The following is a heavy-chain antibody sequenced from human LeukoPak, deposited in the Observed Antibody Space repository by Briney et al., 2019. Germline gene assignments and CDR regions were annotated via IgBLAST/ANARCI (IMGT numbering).Heavy chain of an antibody. CDR2: ISYDGSNK. V-gene: IGHV3-30*18. Sequence: PGRSLRLSCAASGFTFSSYGMHWVRQAPGKGLEWVAVISYDGSNKYYADSVKGRFTISRDNSKNTLYLQMNSLRAEDTAVYYCAKGPPTSYYYYGMDVWAKGTTVTVSS. J-gene: IGHJ6*04. CDR1: GFTFSSYG. CDR3: AKGPPTSYYYYGMDV.